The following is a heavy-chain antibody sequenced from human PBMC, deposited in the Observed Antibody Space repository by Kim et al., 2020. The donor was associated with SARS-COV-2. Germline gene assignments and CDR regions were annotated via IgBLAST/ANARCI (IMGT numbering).Heavy chain of an antibody. D-gene: IGHD6-19*01. CDR2: IYYSGST. CDR1: GGSISSSSYY. Sequence: SETLSLTCTVSGGSISSSSYYWGWIRQPPGKGLEWIGSIYYSGSTYYNPSLKSRVTISVDMSKNQFSLKLSSVTAADTAVYYCAIGYSSGWSSKNYWYFDLWGRGTLVTVSS. V-gene: IGHV4-39*01. CDR3: AIGYSSGWSSKNYWYFDL. J-gene: IGHJ2*01.